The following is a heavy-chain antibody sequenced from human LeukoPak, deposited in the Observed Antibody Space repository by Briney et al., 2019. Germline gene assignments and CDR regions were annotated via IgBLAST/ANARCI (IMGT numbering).Heavy chain of an antibody. CDR2: ISSDGHVE. CDR3: ARDTVNGPFVISLDY. V-gene: IGHV3-11*04. Sequence: GGSLRLSCAASGITFSNACMSWVRQAPGKGLEWVSHISSDGHVERYVDSVRGRFSMSRDNAKDLLFLQMDGLRAEDTAVYYCARDTVNGPFVISLDYWGQGALVTVSS. CDR1: GITFSNAC. J-gene: IGHJ4*02. D-gene: IGHD2-8*01.